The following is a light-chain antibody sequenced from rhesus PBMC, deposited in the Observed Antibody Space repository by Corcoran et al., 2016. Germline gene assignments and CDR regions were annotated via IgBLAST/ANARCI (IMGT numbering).Light chain of an antibody. CDR1: QGITNN. Sequence: DIQMTQSPSSLSASVGDRVTITCQARQGITNNLAWYQQKPGKVPQVLIEAASTLQRGVPSRVSGSGSGTDFTLPLSSLHPDDFATYYCQQGSAFPLTFGGGTKVEIK. CDR3: QQGSAFPLT. J-gene: IGKJ4*01. CDR2: AAS. V-gene: IGKV1S17*01.